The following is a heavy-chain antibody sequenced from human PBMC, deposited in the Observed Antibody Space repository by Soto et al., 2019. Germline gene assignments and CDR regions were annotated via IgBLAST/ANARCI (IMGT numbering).Heavy chain of an antibody. V-gene: IGHV1-18*01. D-gene: IGHD3-10*01. J-gene: IGHJ4*02. CDR2: ISGYNGRT. Sequence: QVQLVQSGAEVKKPGASVKVSCKTSGYTFTNFGVSWVRQAPGQGLEWLGWISGYNGRTYYAQKFQGRVTMTTDTSTNTAYMELRSLSPDDTAVVYCVRVGSSDPDRAGLDWGRGTLVTVS. CDR1: GYTFTNFG. CDR3: VRVGSSDPDRAGLD.